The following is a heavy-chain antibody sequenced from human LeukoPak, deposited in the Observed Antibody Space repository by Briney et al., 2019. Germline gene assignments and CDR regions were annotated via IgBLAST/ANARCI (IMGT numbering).Heavy chain of an antibody. CDR1: GFTFSSYS. D-gene: IGHD6-13*01. CDR3: ARDHRSSHRLKYFDL. V-gene: IGHV3-21*01. Sequence: GGSLRLSCAASGFTFSSYSMKWVRQAPGKGLEWVSSISSSSSYIYYADSVKGRFTISRDNAKNSLYLQMNSLRAEDTAVYYCARDHRSSHRLKYFDLWGRGTLVTVSS. J-gene: IGHJ2*01. CDR2: ISSSSSYI.